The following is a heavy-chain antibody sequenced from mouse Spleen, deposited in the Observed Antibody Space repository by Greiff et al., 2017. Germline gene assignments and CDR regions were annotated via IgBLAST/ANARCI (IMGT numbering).Heavy chain of an antibody. CDR2: ISDGGSYT. D-gene: IGHD3-1*01. V-gene: IGHV5-4*01. CDR3: ARDRGTEAYFDY. Sequence: EVTLVESGGGLVKPGGSLKLSCAASGFTFSSYAMSWVRQTPEKRLEWVATISDGGSYTYYPDNVKGRFTISRDNAKNNLYLQMSHLKSEDTAMYYCARDRGTEAYFDYWGQGTTLTVSA. J-gene: IGHJ2*01. CDR1: GFTFSSYA.